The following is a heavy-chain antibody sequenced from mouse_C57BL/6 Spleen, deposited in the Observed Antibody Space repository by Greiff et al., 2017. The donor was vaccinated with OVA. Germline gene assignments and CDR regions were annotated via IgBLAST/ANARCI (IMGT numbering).Heavy chain of an antibody. D-gene: IGHD2-1*01. CDR1: GYTFTSYW. V-gene: IGHV1-69*01. CDR2: IDPSDSYT. CDR3: ARKEWGNYEYFDV. Sequence: QVQLQQPGAELVMPGASVKLSCKASGYTFTSYWMHWVKQRPGQGLEWIGEIDPSDSYTKYNQKFKGKSTLTVDKSSSTAYMQLSSLTSEDSAVYYCARKEWGNYEYFDVWGTGTTVTVSS. J-gene: IGHJ1*03.